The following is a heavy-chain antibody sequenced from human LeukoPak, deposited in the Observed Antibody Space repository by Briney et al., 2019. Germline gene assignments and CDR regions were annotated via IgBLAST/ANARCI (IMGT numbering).Heavy chain of an antibody. CDR3: ARIGYSSSSFDY. V-gene: IGHV3-7*03. CDR2: IKQDGSEK. CDR1: GFTLNNYW. J-gene: IGHJ4*02. Sequence: GGSLRLSCAASGFTLNNYWMSWVRQAPGKGLEWVANIKQDGSEKDYVDSLKGRFIISRDNARTSLYLQMNSLRAEDTAVYYCARIGYSSSSFDYWGQGTLVTVS. D-gene: IGHD6-13*01.